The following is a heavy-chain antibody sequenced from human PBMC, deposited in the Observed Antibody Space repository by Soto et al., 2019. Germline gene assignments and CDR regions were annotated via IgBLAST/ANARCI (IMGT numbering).Heavy chain of an antibody. V-gene: IGHV3-74*01. D-gene: IGHD3-3*01. Sequence: EVQLVETGGGSVQPGESLRLSCAASGFPFSSYWIHWVRQAPGKALVWVSRIKSDGTITNYADSLKGRLTISRDNAENTVYLQMNSLRVEDTTVYYCVRGTKGGYYVEVWGKGTTVTVSS. CDR2: IKSDGTIT. CDR3: VRGTKGGYYVEV. J-gene: IGHJ6*04. CDR1: GFPFSSYW.